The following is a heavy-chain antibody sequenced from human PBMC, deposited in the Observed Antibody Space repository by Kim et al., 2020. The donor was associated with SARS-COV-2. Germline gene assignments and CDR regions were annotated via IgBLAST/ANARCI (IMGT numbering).Heavy chain of an antibody. CDR1: GVFTTSYY. V-gene: IGHV4-59*01. CDR3: ARGLRYSDY. CDR2: ISNSGST. D-gene: IGHD3-9*01. J-gene: IGHJ4*02. Sequence: SETLSLTCTVSGVFTTSYYWSWLRQPPGKGLEWIGYISNSGSTNYNPSLKSRVTISLDTSKNQFSVNLNSVTAADTAVYYCARGLRYSDYWGQGTLVTVS.